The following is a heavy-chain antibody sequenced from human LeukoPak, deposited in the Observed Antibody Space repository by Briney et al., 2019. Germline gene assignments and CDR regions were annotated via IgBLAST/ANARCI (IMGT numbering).Heavy chain of an antibody. J-gene: IGHJ4*02. CDR3: ASGRRYYDFWSGYPPLDY. D-gene: IGHD3-3*01. CDR1: GGSFSGFY. Sequence: SETLSLPCTVYGGSFSGFYWSWIRQPPGKGLEWIGEINHSGSTNYNPSLKSRVTISVDTSKNQFSLKLSSVTAADTAVYYCASGRRYYDFWSGYPPLDYWGQGTLVTVSS. CDR2: INHSGST. V-gene: IGHV4-34*01.